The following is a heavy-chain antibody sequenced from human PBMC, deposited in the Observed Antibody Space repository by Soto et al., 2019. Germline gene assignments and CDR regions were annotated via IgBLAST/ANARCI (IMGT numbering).Heavy chain of an antibody. CDR1: GGSISSYY. J-gene: IGHJ5*02. CDR2: IYYSGST. V-gene: IGHV4-59*08. D-gene: IGHD6-13*01. Sequence: PSETLSLTCTVSGGSISSYYWSWIRQPPGKGLEWIGYIYYSGSTNYNPSLKSRVTISVDTSKNQFSLKLSSVTAADTAVYYCARRHKILSSWYGGFDPWGQGTLVTVSS. CDR3: ARRHKILSSWYGGFDP.